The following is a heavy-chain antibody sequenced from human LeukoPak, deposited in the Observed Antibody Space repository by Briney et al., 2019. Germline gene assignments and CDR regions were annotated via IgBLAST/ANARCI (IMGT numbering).Heavy chain of an antibody. J-gene: IGHJ3*02. V-gene: IGHV4-39*07. D-gene: IGHD2-21*02. CDR3: TYCGGDCYSGRSGAFDI. CDR2: IYYSGST. CDR1: GGSISSSSYY. Sequence: TSETLSLTCTVSGGSISSSSYYWGWIRQPPGKGLEWIGSIYYSGSTYYNPSLKSRVTITVDTSKNQFSLKLSSVTAADTAVYYCTYCGGDCYSGRSGAFDIWGQGTMVTVSS.